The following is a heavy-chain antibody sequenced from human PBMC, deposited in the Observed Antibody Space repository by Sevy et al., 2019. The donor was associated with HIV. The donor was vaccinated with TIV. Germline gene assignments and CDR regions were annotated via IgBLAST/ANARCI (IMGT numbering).Heavy chain of an antibody. D-gene: IGHD3-22*01. V-gene: IGHV3-23*01. Sequence: GGSLRLSCAVSGFSFDSYGMTWVRQAPGKGLEWVSGISGSGSRTYYADSVKGRFIISRDNSKNTLDLQMNSLRSEDTVIYYCAKGGGGHYDPDEIGYYFYYYNMDVWGKGTTVTVSS. CDR3: AKGGGGHYDPDEIGYYFYYYNMDV. CDR2: ISGSGSRT. J-gene: IGHJ6*03. CDR1: GFSFDSYG.